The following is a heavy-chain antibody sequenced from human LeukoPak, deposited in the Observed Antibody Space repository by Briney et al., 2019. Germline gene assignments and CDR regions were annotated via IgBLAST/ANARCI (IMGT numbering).Heavy chain of an antibody. CDR1: GGSFSGYY. Sequence: SETLSLTCAVYGGSFSGYYWSWIRQPPGKGLEGIREINHSGSTNYNPSLKSRVTISVDTSKNQFSLKLSSVTAADTAVYYCARRARGYCSSTSCYPFDYWGQGTLVTVSS. J-gene: IGHJ4*02. D-gene: IGHD2-2*01. CDR3: ARRARGYCSSTSCYPFDY. V-gene: IGHV4-34*01. CDR2: INHSGST.